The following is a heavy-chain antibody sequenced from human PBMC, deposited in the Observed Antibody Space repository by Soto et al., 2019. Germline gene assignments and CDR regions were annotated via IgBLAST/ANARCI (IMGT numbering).Heavy chain of an antibody. V-gene: IGHV1-69*01. Sequence: QVQLVQSGAEVKKPGSSVKVSCKASGGTFSSYAISWVRQAPGQGLEWMGGIIPIFGTANYAQKFQGRVTITTDEYTSTAYMELSSLRSEDTAVYYCARGGVSSGYPYYYYGMDVWGQGTTVTDSS. CDR2: IIPIFGTA. D-gene: IGHD3-22*01. CDR1: GGTFSSYA. J-gene: IGHJ6*02. CDR3: ARGGVSSGYPYYYYGMDV.